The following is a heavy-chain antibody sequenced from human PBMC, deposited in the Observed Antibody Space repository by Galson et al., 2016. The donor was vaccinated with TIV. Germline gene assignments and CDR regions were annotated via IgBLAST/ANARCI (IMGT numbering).Heavy chain of an antibody. CDR3: ATIEGGVGSF. Sequence: SVKVSCKASGGTFHRYTISWVRQAPGQGLEWMGRIVPILGMTNYAEKFQGRVTITADRSTSTAYMELSSLRSEDTAVYFCATIEGGVGSFWGRGTLVTVSS. J-gene: IGHJ4*02. CDR1: GGTFHRYT. V-gene: IGHV1-69*02. CDR2: IVPILGMT. D-gene: IGHD2-8*01.